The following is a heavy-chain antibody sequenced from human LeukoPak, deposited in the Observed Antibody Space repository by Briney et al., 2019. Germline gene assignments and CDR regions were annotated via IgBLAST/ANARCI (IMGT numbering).Heavy chain of an antibody. CDR2: MSSDVYKK. J-gene: IGHJ4*02. V-gene: IGHV3-30*18. CDR3: AKDYCVGGTCYYFDF. D-gene: IGHD2-15*01. Sequence: GKSLRLSCETSGFKFSDNAMHWVRQAPGKGLKWVAVMSSDVYKKFYADSVKGRFTVSRDNSKNKVYLEMNSLRVEDTAVYYCAKDYCVGGTCYYFDFWGQGTLVTVSS. CDR1: GFKFSDNA.